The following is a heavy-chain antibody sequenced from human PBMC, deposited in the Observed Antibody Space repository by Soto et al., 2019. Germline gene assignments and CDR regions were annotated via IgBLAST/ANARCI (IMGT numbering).Heavy chain of an antibody. V-gene: IGHV1-69*01. J-gene: IGHJ6*02. CDR1: GGSFNNYA. CDR3: AVAMVREILIFESSGMHV. Sequence: QVHLVQSGAEVKKPGSSVKVSCKTSGGSFNNYAVSWVRQAPGQGLEWMGGIIPNFATPNYAQKFKDRVTIIADESTSTVDMELRSLRSNDTAVYYCAVAMVREILIFESSGMHVWGQGTTVIVSS. D-gene: IGHD3-10*01. CDR2: IIPNFATP.